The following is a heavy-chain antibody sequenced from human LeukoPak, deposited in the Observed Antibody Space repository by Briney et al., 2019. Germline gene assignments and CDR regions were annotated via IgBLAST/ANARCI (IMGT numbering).Heavy chain of an antibody. J-gene: IGHJ4*02. V-gene: IGHV4-31*03. Sequence: PSQTLSLTCTVSGGSISSGGYYWGWLRQHPGTGLEWIGYIYYSGSTYYNPSLKSRVTISVDTSKNQFSLKLSSVTAADTAVYYCARRSYDILTGYYNVDYWGQGTLVTVSS. CDR1: GGSISSGGYY. D-gene: IGHD3-9*01. CDR3: ARRSYDILTGYYNVDY. CDR2: IYYSGST.